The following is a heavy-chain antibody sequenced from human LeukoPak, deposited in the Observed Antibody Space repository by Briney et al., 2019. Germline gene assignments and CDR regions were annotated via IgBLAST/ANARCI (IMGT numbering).Heavy chain of an antibody. CDR2: IYTSGST. J-gene: IGHJ6*03. V-gene: IGHV4-61*02. CDR3: ARDSSGWYRAGLDYYYYMDV. D-gene: IGHD6-19*01. Sequence: SETLSLTCTVSGGSISSGSYYWSWIRQPAGKGLEWIGRIYTSGSTNYNPSLKSRVTMSVDTSKNQFSLKLSSVTAANTAVYYCARDSSGWYRAGLDYYYYMDVWGKGTTVTISS. CDR1: GGSISSGSYY.